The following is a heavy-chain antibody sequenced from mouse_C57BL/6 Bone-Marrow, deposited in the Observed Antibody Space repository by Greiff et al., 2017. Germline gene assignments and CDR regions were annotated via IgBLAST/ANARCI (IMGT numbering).Heavy chain of an antibody. V-gene: IGHV10-3*01. D-gene: IGHD1-1*01. CDR2: IRSKSSNYAT. CDR1: GFTFNTYA. J-gene: IGHJ4*01. CDR3: MPSFITDAMDY. Sequence: EVQVVESGGGLVQPKGSLKLSCAASGFTFNTYAMHWVRQAPGKGLEWVARIRSKSSNYATYYADSMKDRITISRDDSQSMLYLQMNNLKTEDTAMYYCMPSFITDAMDYWGQGTSVTVSS.